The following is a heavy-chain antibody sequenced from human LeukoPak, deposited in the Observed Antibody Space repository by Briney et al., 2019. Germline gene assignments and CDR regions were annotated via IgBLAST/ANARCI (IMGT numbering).Heavy chain of an antibody. V-gene: IGHV4-59*08. CDR1: GGSISSYY. J-gene: IGHJ6*04. D-gene: IGHD3-10*01. CDR2: IYYSGST. Sequence: SETLSLTCTVSGGSISSYYWSWIRQPPGKGLEWIGYIYYSGSTNYNPSLKSRVTISVDTSKNQFSLKLSSVTAADTAVYYCARHRPLYGSGPWGKGTTVTVSS. CDR3: ARHRPLYGSGP.